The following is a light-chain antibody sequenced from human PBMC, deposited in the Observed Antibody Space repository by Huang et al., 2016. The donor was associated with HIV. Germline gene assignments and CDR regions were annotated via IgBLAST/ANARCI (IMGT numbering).Light chain of an antibody. CDR3: QQYYQNPQT. CDR1: QSLLYSLNNKNY. CDR2: WAS. V-gene: IGKV4-1*01. J-gene: IGKJ5*01. Sequence: DIVMTQSPDSLSVSPGERATIDCKSGQSLLYSLNNKNYLAWFQQKPGRPPQLLLYWASTRESGIPERFSGSGSGTDFTLTINNLQPEDVATYYCQQYYQNPQTFGQRT.